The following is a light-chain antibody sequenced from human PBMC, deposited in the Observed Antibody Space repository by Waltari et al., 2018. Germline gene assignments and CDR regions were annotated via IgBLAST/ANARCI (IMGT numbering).Light chain of an antibody. Sequence: EIVLTQSPATLSLSPGERATLSCRASQSISTYLAWYQQRPDQAPRLLIYDASNRASSIPARFSGSGSGTDFTLTISSLEPEDFAVYYCQQRSDWPLAFGGGTKVEI. V-gene: IGKV3-11*01. CDR3: QQRSDWPLA. CDR2: DAS. CDR1: QSISTY. J-gene: IGKJ4*01.